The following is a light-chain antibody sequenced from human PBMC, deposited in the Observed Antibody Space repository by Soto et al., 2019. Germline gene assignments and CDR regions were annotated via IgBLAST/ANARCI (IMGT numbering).Light chain of an antibody. CDR2: GAS. CDR1: QSVSSNY. V-gene: IGKV3-20*01. Sequence: LKQAPSVELVARGERATLSCRASQSVSSNYLAWYQQKPGQAPRLLIYGASSRATGIPDRFSGSGSGTDFTLTIGRVEPEDFAVYYCQQSGIPLRTFGQGTMVDIK. CDR3: QQSGIPLRT. J-gene: IGKJ1*01.